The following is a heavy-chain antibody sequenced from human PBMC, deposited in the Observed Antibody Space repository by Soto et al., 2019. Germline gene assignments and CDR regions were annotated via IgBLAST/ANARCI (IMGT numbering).Heavy chain of an antibody. CDR1: GYTFTGYY. CDR3: ARASDPAAFDI. CDR2: INPNSGGT. Sequence: ASVKVSCKASGYTFTGYYMHWVRQAPGQGLEWMGWINPNSGGTNYAQKFQGRVTMTRDTSISTAYMELSRLRYNDTAVYYCARASDPAAFDIWGKGTMVTVSS. V-gene: IGHV1-2*02. J-gene: IGHJ3*02.